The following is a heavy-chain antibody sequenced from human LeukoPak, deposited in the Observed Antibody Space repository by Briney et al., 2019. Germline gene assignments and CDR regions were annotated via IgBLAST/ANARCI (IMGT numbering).Heavy chain of an antibody. CDR1: GYSISSGYY. CDR2: IYHSGST. J-gene: IGHJ5*02. CDR3: TREVRSAWASFDP. D-gene: IGHD1-26*01. V-gene: IGHV4-38-2*02. Sequence: SETLSLTCTVSGYSISSGYYWGWIRQPPGKGLEWIGSIYHSGSTYYNPSLKSRVTISVDTSKNQFSLKLSSVTAADTAVYYCTREVRSAWASFDPWGQGTLVIVSS.